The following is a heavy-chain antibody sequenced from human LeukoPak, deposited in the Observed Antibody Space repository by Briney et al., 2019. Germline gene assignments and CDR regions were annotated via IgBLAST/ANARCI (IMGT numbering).Heavy chain of an antibody. Sequence: PSETLSLTCTVSGGSISSYYWSWIRQPPGKGLEWIGYIYYSGSTNYNPSLKSRVTISVDTSKNQFSLKLSSVTAADTAVYYCAREFIAGTTNRNWYFDLWGRGTLVTVSS. CDR3: AREFIAGTTNRNWYFDL. D-gene: IGHD1-7*01. J-gene: IGHJ2*01. CDR2: IYYSGST. CDR1: GGSISSYY. V-gene: IGHV4-59*01.